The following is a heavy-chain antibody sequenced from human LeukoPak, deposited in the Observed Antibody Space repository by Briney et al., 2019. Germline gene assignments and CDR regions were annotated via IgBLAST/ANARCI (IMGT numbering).Heavy chain of an antibody. D-gene: IGHD3-10*01. Sequence: ASVKVSCKASGYTFTGYYMHWVRQAPGQGLEWMGWINPNSGGTNYAQKFQGRVTMTRDTSISTAYMGLSRLRSDDTAVYYCARDKDSYYYGSGSYYNWFDPWGQGTLVTVSS. V-gene: IGHV1-2*02. CDR1: GYTFTGYY. CDR3: ARDKDSYYYGSGSYYNWFDP. CDR2: INPNSGGT. J-gene: IGHJ5*02.